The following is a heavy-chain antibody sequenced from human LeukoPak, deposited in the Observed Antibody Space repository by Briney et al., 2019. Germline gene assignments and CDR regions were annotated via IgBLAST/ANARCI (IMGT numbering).Heavy chain of an antibody. V-gene: IGHV3-23*01. J-gene: IGHJ4*02. D-gene: IGHD2-2*01. CDR2: IGGSGGTT. Sequence: GGSLRLSCAASGFTFSSYAMSWVRQAPGKGLEWLSSIGGSGGTTFYADSVKGRFTISRDNSKNTLFLQMSSLRAEDTAVYYCAKGYCASTTCYARFENWGQGTLVTVSS. CDR3: AKGYCASTTCYARFEN. CDR1: GFTFSSYA.